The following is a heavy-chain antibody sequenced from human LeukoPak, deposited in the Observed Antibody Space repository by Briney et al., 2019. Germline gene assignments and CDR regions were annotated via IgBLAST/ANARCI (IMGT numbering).Heavy chain of an antibody. CDR2: INHSGSA. D-gene: IGHD4-17*01. J-gene: IGHJ4*02. CDR1: GGSFSGYY. V-gene: IGHV4-34*01. Sequence: PSETLSLTCAVSGGSFSGYYWTWIRQPPGRGLEWIGEINHSGSANYNPSLKSRVTISLDTSKNQFSLKLSSVTAADTAVYYCARGQGTVTTHWGQGTLVTVSS. CDR3: ARGQGTVTTH.